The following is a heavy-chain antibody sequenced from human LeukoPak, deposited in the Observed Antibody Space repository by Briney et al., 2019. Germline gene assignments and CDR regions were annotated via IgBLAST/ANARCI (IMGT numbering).Heavy chain of an antibody. D-gene: IGHD1-26*01. J-gene: IGHJ4*02. CDR3: TRESGSYHGNDF. Sequence: ASVKVSCKASGGTFSSYAISWVRQAPGQGLEWMGRINPNNGGTNYAQKFQGRVTMTGDTSISTAYMVLSSLRSDDTAVYYCTRESGSYHGNDFWGQGTLVTVSS. CDR2: INPNNGGT. CDR1: GGTFSSYA. V-gene: IGHV1-2*06.